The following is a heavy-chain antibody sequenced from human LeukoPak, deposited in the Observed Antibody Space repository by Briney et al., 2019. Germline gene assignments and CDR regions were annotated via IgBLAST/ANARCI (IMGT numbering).Heavy chain of an antibody. J-gene: IGHJ6*03. CDR3: ARGSFDYDILAGPTPVDYYYMDV. Sequence: ASVKVSCKASGYTFTSYDINWVRQATGQGLEWMGWMNPNSGNTGYAQKFQGRVTMTRNASISTAYMELSSLRSEDTAVYYCARGSFDYDILAGPTPVDYYYMDVWGKGTTVTVSS. D-gene: IGHD3-9*01. V-gene: IGHV1-8*01. CDR2: MNPNSGNT. CDR1: GYTFTSYD.